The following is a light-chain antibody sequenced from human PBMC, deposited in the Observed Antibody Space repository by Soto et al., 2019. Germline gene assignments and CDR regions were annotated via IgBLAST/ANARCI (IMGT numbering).Light chain of an antibody. CDR3: SSFAGSNSFPYV. J-gene: IGLJ1*01. CDR1: SSDVAAYDY. CDR2: EIN. Sequence: QSVLTQPPSASGSPGQSVTISCTGTSSDVAAYDYVSWYQQQPGKAPKLMIYEINKRPSGVPDRFSGSKSGNTASLTVSGLQAEDEADYYCSSFAGSNSFPYVFGTGTKLTVL. V-gene: IGLV2-8*01.